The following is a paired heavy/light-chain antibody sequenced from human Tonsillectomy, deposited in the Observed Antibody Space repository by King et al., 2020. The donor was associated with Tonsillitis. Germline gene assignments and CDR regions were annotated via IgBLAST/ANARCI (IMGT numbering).Heavy chain of an antibody. CDR1: GFSLRSFA. J-gene: IGHJ4*02. CDR3: ARDPYYYDGTVYWGGVDY. Sequence: QVQMVESGGGVVQPGRSLRLSCAASGFSLRSFAMHWVRQAPGKGLEWVAVSSSDGSHKLYTDSVKGRFTISSDNSKNTLYLQMNSLRAEDTAVYYCARDPYYYDGTVYWGGVDYWGQGTLVTVSA. D-gene: IGHD3-22*01. V-gene: IGHV3-30*04. CDR2: SSSDGSHK.
Light chain of an antibody. V-gene: IGKV2-30*02. Sequence: DVVMTQSPLSLPVTLGQPASISCTSSQSLVHSDENTYLNWFQQRPGQSPRRLIYRVSKRDSGVPDRFSGSGSGTDFTLKISRVEAEDLGVYFCMQGTHWPYTFGQGTKLEIK. CDR2: RVS. J-gene: IGKJ2*01. CDR3: MQGTHWPYT. CDR1: QSLVHSDENTY.